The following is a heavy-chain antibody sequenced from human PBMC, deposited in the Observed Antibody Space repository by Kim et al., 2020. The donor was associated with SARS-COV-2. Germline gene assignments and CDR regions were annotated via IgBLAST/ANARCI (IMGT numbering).Heavy chain of an antibody. CDR3: ARGSYVAATFYYYYYGMDV. Sequence: SQTLSLTCAISGDSVSSNSAAWNWIRQSPSRGLEWLGRTYYRSKWYNDYAVSVKSRITINPDTSKNQFSLQLNSVTPEDTAVYYCARGSYVAATFYYYYYGMDVWGQGTTVTVSS. J-gene: IGHJ6*02. V-gene: IGHV6-1*01. CDR1: GDSVSSNSAA. D-gene: IGHD2-15*01. CDR2: TYYRSKWYN.